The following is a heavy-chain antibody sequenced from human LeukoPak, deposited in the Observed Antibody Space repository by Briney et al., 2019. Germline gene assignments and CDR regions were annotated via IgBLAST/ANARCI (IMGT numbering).Heavy chain of an antibody. D-gene: IGHD4-17*01. Sequence: SVKVSCKASEGTFSSYAISWVRRAPGQGLEWMGRVIPIFGTANYAQKFQGRVTITTDEPTSTAYMELSSLRSEDTAVYYCASYYGDYYLLDYWGQGTLVTVSS. CDR2: VIPIFGTA. CDR3: ASYYGDYYLLDY. CDR1: EGTFSSYA. V-gene: IGHV1-69*05. J-gene: IGHJ4*02.